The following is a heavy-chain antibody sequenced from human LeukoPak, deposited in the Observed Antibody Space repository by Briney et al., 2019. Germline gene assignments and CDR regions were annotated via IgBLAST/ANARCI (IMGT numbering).Heavy chain of an antibody. CDR3: ARAEMVRLGYYYGMDV. CDR2: ISSSSSYI. Sequence: GGSLRLSCAASGFTFSSYSMNWVRQAPGKGLEWVSSISSSSSYIYYADSVKGRFTISRDNAKNSLYLQMNSLRAEGTAVYYCARAEMVRLGYYYGMDVWGQGTTVTVSS. V-gene: IGHV3-21*01. D-gene: IGHD3-10*01. CDR1: GFTFSSYS. J-gene: IGHJ6*02.